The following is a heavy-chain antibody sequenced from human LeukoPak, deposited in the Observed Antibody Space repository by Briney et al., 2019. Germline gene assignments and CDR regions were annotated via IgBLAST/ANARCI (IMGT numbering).Heavy chain of an antibody. D-gene: IGHD6-25*01. CDR1: GFTFSSYW. V-gene: IGHV3-74*01. Sequence: GGSLRLSCAASGFTFSSYWMYWVRQAPGTGLVWVSRINSVGSSTNYADSVKGRFTISRDNAKNTLYLQMNSLSAEDTAVYYCARAAAGFDYWGQGTLVTVSS. CDR3: ARAAAGFDY. J-gene: IGHJ4*02. CDR2: INSVGSST.